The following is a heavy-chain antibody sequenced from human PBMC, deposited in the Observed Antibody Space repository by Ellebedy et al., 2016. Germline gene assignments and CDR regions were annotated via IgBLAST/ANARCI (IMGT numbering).Heavy chain of an antibody. CDR2: ISGSGGST. CDR1: GFTFSSYA. V-gene: IGHV3-23*01. J-gene: IGHJ6*02. CDR3: AKDLLLWFGELDYYYYGMDV. Sequence: GESLKISXAASGFTFSSYAMSWVRQAPGKGLEWVLAISGSGGSTYYADSVKGRFTISRDNSKNTLYLQMNSLRAEDTAVYYCAKDLLLWFGELDYYYYGMDVWGQGTTVTVSS. D-gene: IGHD3-10*01.